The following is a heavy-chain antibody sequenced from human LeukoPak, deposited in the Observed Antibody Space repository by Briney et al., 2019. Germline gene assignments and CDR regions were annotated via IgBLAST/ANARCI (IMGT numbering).Heavy chain of an antibody. V-gene: IGHV3-23*01. CDR1: GFTFSSYA. CDR3: AKSGNTAMVPYFYYYGMDV. Sequence: GGSLRLSCAASGFTFSSYAISWVRQAPRKGLEWVSAISGSGCSTYYGDSVKGRFTISRDNSKNTLYLQMNSLRAEDTAVYYGAKSGNTAMVPYFYYYGMDVWGQGTTVTVSS. CDR2: ISGSGCST. J-gene: IGHJ6*02. D-gene: IGHD5-18*01.